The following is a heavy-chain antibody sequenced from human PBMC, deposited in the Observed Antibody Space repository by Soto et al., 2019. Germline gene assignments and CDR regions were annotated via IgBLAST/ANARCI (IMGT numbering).Heavy chain of an antibody. D-gene: IGHD3-16*01. J-gene: IGHJ4*02. Sequence: EVQLVESGGSLVQPGGSLRLSCAASGFTFSTSWMHWVRQTPGKGLVWVSHINPDGSITNYADSAKGRFTISREHAKNTLFLQMNNLRAEDTSVYFCARDIGYGGNWGQGTLVTVSS. V-gene: IGHV3-74*01. CDR1: GFTFSTSW. CDR2: INPDGSIT. CDR3: ARDIGYGGN.